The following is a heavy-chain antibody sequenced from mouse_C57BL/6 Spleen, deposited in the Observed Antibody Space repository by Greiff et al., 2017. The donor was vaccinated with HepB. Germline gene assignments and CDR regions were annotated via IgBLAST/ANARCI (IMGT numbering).Heavy chain of an antibody. Sequence: VQLQQSGAELVRPGASVTLSCKASGYTFTDYEMHWVKQTPVHGLEWIGAIDPETGGTAYNQKFKGKAILTADKSSSTAYMELRSLTSEDSAVYYCTRGTTVVASDVWGTGTTVTVSS. J-gene: IGHJ1*03. CDR3: TRGTTVVASDV. CDR1: GYTFTDYE. CDR2: IDPETGGT. D-gene: IGHD1-1*01. V-gene: IGHV1-15*01.